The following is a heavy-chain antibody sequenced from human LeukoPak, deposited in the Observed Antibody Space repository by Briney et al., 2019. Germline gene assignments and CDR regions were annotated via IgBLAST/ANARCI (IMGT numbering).Heavy chain of an antibody. J-gene: IGHJ4*02. CDR1: GFTFSSYA. CDR2: ISYVGSNK. Sequence: PGGSLRLSCAASGFTFSSYAMHWVRQAPGKGLEWVAVISYVGSNKYCADSVKGRFTISRDNSKSTLYLQMNSLRAEDTAVYYCVKVSDNFQFDYWGQGTLVTVSS. CDR3: VKVSDNFQFDY. V-gene: IGHV3-30*18. D-gene: IGHD1-1*01.